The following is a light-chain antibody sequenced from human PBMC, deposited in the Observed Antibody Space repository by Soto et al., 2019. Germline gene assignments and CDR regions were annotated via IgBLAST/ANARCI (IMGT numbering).Light chain of an antibody. CDR2: GAS. CDR1: QGVSSTY. CDR3: QLYGNSPPMYT. J-gene: IGKJ2*01. Sequence: EIVLTQSPGTLSLSPGERATLSCRASQGVSSTYLAWYQQRLGQAPRLLICGASSRATGIPDRFSGSGSGTDFTLSISRLEPEDFAVYYCQLYGNSPPMYTLGQGTKVDIK. V-gene: IGKV3-20*01.